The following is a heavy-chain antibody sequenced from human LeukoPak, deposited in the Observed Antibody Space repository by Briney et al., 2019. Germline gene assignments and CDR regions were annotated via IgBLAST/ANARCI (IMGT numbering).Heavy chain of an antibody. V-gene: IGHV4-34*01. J-gene: IGHJ4*02. CDR2: INHRGST. D-gene: IGHD6-19*01. Sequence: SETLSLTCAVYGGSFSGYYWSWIRQPPGKGLEWIGEINHRGSTNYNPSLKSRVTVSVDTSKNQFSLKLSSVTAADTAEYYCARAAVAGQGNYFDYWGQGTLVTVSS. CDR1: GGSFSGYY. CDR3: ARAAVAGQGNYFDY.